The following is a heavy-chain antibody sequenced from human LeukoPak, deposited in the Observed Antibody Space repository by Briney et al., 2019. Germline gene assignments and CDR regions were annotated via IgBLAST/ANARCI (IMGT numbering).Heavy chain of an antibody. CDR2: ISTSSTYT. CDR1: GFTFSSYS. J-gene: IGHJ3*02. Sequence: GGSLRLSCAASGFTFSSYSMNWVRQAPGKGLEWVSYISTSSTYTYYADSVRGRFTISRDNAKSSLYLQMNTLRAEDTAVYFCARAGHVITKIVVLDAFDIWGQGTMVTVSS. D-gene: IGHD3-22*01. CDR3: ARAGHVITKIVVLDAFDI. V-gene: IGHV3-21*01.